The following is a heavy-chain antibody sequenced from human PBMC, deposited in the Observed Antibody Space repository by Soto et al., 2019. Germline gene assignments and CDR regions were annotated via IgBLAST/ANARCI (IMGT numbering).Heavy chain of an antibody. CDR3: ARHGSDSGWFFFGP. CDR1: ASAIGGYY. Sequence: PSQSRSLTGFLSASAIGGYYWSGIRQPTKKALAWIGYVSYSGSTDYDPSLKSRVSISRDTSKNQFSLKMISVPAADTAVYYSARHGSDSGWFFFGPWGQRALVTVSS. J-gene: IGHJ5*02. D-gene: IGHD6-19*01. CDR2: VSYSGST. V-gene: IGHV4-59*08.